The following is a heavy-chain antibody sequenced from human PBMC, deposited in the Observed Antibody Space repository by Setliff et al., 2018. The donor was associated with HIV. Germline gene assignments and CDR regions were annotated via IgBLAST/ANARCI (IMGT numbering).Heavy chain of an antibody. CDR1: GFAFTNYA. CDR2: ISSSSSYI. CDR3: ARAAAGYFDY. V-gene: IGHV3-21*01. J-gene: IGHJ4*02. D-gene: IGHD6-13*01. Sequence: PGGSLRLSCAASGFAFTNYAMNWVRQAPGKGLEWVSSISSSSSYIYYADSVKGRFTTSRENAKNSLYLQRNSLRVEDTAVYYCARAAAGYFDYWGQGTLVTVSS.